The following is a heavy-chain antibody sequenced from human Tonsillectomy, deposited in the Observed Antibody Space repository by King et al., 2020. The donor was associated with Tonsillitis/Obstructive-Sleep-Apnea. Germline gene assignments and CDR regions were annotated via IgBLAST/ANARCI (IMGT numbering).Heavy chain of an antibody. V-gene: IGHV6-1*01. CDR1: GDSVSSNSAA. CDR2: TYYRSKWYN. J-gene: IGHJ5*02. CDR3: ARDYDYYDSSGYYHTWFDP. Sequence: VQLRQSGPGLVKPSQTLSLTCAISGDSVSSNSAAWNWIRQSPSRGLEWLGRTYYRSKWYNDYAVSVKSRITINPDTSKNQFSLQLNSVTPEDTAVYYCARDYDYYDSSGYYHTWFDPWGQGTLVTVSS. D-gene: IGHD3-22*01.